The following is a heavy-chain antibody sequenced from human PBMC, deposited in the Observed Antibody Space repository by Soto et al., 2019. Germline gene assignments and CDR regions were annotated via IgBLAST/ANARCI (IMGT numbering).Heavy chain of an antibody. D-gene: IGHD2-15*01. CDR2: ISWNSGSI. Sequence: EVQLVESGGGLVQPGRSLRLSCAASGFTFDDYAMHWVRQAPGKGLEWVSGISWNSGSIGYVDSVKGRFTISRDNAKNSLYLQMNSLRAEDTALYYCAKDSVCSGGSCYSWFDPWGQGTLVTVSS. CDR1: GFTFDDYA. CDR3: AKDSVCSGGSCYSWFDP. J-gene: IGHJ5*02. V-gene: IGHV3-9*01.